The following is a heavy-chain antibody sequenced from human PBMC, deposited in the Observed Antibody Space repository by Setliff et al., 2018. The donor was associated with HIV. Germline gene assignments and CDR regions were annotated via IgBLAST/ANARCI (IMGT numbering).Heavy chain of an antibody. CDR1: GFTFSSYA. V-gene: IGHV3-23*01. Sequence: SLRLSCAASGFTFSSYAMSWVRQTPGKGLEWVSFISSSAGSTYYSDSVKGRFTISRDNSKNMLYLQMNSLRADDTAVYYCARDRYYDSSGSPFDYWGQGTLVTVSS. D-gene: IGHD3-22*01. J-gene: IGHJ4*02. CDR2: ISSSAGST. CDR3: ARDRYYDSSGSPFDY.